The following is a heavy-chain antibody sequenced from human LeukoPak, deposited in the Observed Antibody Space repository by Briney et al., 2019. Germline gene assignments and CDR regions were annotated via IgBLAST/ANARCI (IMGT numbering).Heavy chain of an antibody. Sequence: GGSLRLSCAASGFTFTNHAMSWVRQAPGKGLEWVSGVSNTGGTTYYADSVKGRFTISRDNSKSTLYLQMNSLRAEDTAVYYCAKDRQLWLTRFDFWGQGALVTVSS. D-gene: IGHD5-18*01. CDR3: AKDRQLWLTRFDF. CDR2: VSNTGGTT. J-gene: IGHJ4*02. CDR1: GFTFTNHA. V-gene: IGHV3-23*01.